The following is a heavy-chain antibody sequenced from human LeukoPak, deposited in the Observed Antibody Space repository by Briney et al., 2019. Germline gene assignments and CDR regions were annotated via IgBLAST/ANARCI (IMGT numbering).Heavy chain of an antibody. CDR3: ARACSGASCPYYFDY. D-gene: IGHD2-15*01. CDR2: IRYDGSNK. J-gene: IGHJ4*02. V-gene: IGHV3-30*02. Sequence: GGSLRLSCAASRFTFSSYDMHWVRQAPGKGLEWVAFIRYDGSNKYYADSVKGRFTISRDNSKNTLYLQMNSLIADDTAVYYCARACSGASCPYYFDYWGQGTLVTVSS. CDR1: RFTFSSYD.